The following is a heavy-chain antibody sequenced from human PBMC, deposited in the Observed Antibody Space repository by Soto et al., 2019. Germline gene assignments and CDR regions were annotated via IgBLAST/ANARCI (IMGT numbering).Heavy chain of an antibody. CDR1: GFTFSTYD. Sequence: GGSLRLSCVASGFTFSTYDMHWVRQVTGKGLEWVSAIGTLFGTYYVGSVKGRFTVSRENARNSFFLQMNSLRAGDTAIYYCARGRSNDFRSSPPLKFDPWGQGTLVTVSS. CDR2: IGTLFGT. J-gene: IGHJ5*02. V-gene: IGHV3-13*04. D-gene: IGHD2-21*02. CDR3: ARGRSNDFRSSPPLKFDP.